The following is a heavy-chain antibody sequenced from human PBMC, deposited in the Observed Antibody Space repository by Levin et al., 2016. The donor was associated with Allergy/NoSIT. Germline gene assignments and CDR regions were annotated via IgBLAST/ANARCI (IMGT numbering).Heavy chain of an antibody. Sequence: SETLSLTCTVSGGSISSYYWTWIRQPPGKGLEWIGYIYYTGSTNYNPSLKSRVTISVDTSKNQISLKLSSVTAADTAVYYCARERAGGDYAIDPWGQGTLVTVSS. CDR1: GGSISSYY. D-gene: IGHD4-17*01. CDR3: ARERAGGDYAIDP. V-gene: IGHV4-59*01. J-gene: IGHJ5*02. CDR2: IYYTGST.